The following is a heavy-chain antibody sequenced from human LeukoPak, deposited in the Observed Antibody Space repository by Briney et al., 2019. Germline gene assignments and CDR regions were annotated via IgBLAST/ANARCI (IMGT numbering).Heavy chain of an antibody. V-gene: IGHV1-69*13. CDR3: ARHDGAVTDFDY. J-gene: IGHJ4*02. CDR2: IIPIFGIA. CDR1: GGTFSSYA. Sequence: SVKVSCKASGGTFSSYAISWVRQAPGQGLEWMGGIIPIFGIANYAQKFQGRVTITADESTSTAYMELTSLRSEDTAVYYCARHDGAVTDFDYWGQGTLVTVSS. D-gene: IGHD1-26*01.